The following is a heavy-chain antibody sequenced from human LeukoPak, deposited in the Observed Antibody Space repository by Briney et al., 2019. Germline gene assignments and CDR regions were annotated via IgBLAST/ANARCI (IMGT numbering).Heavy chain of an antibody. V-gene: IGHV4-59*01. CDR2: IYDSGST. Sequence: SETLSLTCTVSGGSISSYYWSWIRQPPGKGLEWIGYIYDSGSTNSNPSLKSRVTISVDTSKNQFSLKLSSVTAADTAVYYCARIAVAQGNDYWGQGTLVTVSS. CDR3: ARIAVAQGNDY. CDR1: GGSISSYY. D-gene: IGHD6-19*01. J-gene: IGHJ4*02.